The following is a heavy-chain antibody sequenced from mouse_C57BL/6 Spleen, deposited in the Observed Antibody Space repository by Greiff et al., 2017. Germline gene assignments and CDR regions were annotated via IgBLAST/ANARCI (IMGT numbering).Heavy chain of an antibody. CDR3: VRRNYVDY. Sequence: VQLQQSGPELVKPGASVKISCKASGYAFSSSWMNWVKQRPGKGLEWIGRIYPGDGDTNYKGKFKGKATLTADKSSSTAYMQLSSLTSEDSAVYFCVRRNYVDYWGQGTTLTVSS. CDR2: IYPGDGDT. J-gene: IGHJ2*01. V-gene: IGHV1-82*01. CDR1: GYAFSSSW.